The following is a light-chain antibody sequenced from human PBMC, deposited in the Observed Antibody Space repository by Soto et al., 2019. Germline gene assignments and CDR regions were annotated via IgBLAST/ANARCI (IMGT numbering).Light chain of an antibody. CDR1: QRISSY. CDR3: QQYGSSSWT. J-gene: IGKJ1*01. V-gene: IGKV3-20*01. Sequence: EIVLTQSPGTLSLSPGERATLSCRASQRISSYFAWYQQKPGQAPRLLIYDTSTRATGTPARFSGSGSGPNLTLTISSLEPEDFAVYYCQQYGSSSWTFGQGTKVDIK. CDR2: DTS.